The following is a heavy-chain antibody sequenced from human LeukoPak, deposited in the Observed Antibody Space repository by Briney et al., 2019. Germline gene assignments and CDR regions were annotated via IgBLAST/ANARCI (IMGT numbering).Heavy chain of an antibody. V-gene: IGHV3-7*01. Sequence: PGGSLRLSCAASGVTFSSYWMSWVRQAPGKGLEWVANINQDGSVKYYVDSVKGRFTISRDNAKNSLYVEMNSLRDEDTAVDYCARVGYSGWNLEYWGQGTLVTVPS. D-gene: IGHD5-12*01. J-gene: IGHJ4*02. CDR1: GVTFSSYW. CDR3: ARVGYSGWNLEY. CDR2: INQDGSVK.